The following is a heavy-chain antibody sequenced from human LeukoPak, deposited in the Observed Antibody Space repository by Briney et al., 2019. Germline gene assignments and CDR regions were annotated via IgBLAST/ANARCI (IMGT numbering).Heavy chain of an antibody. CDR2: IYHSGST. V-gene: IGHV4-4*02. CDR1: GGSISSSNW. D-gene: IGHD3-3*01. Sequence: SGTLSLTCAVSGGSISSSNWWSWVRQPPGKGLEWIGEIYHSGSTNYNPSLKSRVTISVDKSKNQFSLKLSSVTAADTAVYYCARGYYDFWSGYYSWFDPWGQGTLVTVSS. CDR3: ARGYYDFWSGYYSWFDP. J-gene: IGHJ5*02.